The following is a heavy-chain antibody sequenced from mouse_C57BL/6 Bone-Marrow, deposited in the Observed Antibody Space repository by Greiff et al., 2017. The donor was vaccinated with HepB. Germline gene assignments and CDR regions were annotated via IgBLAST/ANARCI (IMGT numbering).Heavy chain of an antibody. CDR3: ARDPYGSSLYYAMDY. D-gene: IGHD1-1*01. CDR2: INYDGSST. CDR1: GFTFSDYY. J-gene: IGHJ4*01. V-gene: IGHV5-16*01. Sequence: EVQRVESEGGLVQPGSSMKLSCTASGFTFSDYYMAWVRQVPEKGLEWVANINYDGSSTYYLDSLKSRFIISRDNAKNILYLQMSSLKSEDTATYYCARDPYGSSLYYAMDYWGQGTSVTVSS.